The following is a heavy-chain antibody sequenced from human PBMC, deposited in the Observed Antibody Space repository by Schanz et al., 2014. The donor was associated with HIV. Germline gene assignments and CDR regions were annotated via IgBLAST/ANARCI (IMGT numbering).Heavy chain of an antibody. CDR3: ARDSGPGSY. V-gene: IGHV3-7*01. CDR2: IKQDGGEK. D-gene: IGHD3-10*01. J-gene: IGHJ4*02. CDR1: GFTFSSYA. Sequence: VQLVESGGGVVQPGRSLGLSCAASGFTFSSYAMHWVRQAPGKGLEWVASIKQDGGEKHYVASVKGRFTISRDNVKNSLYLQMSSLRAEDTAVYYCARDSGPGSYWGQGTLVTVSS.